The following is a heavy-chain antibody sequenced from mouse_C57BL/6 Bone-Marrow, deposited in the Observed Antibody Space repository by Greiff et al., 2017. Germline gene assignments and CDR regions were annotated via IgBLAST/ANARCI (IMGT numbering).Heavy chain of an antibody. CDR1: GYTFTSYW. CDR3: ARRLTCYYFDY. CDR2: IHPNSGST. Sequence: QVQLQQPGAELVKPGASVKLSCKASGYTFTSYWMHWVKQRPGQGLEWIGMIHPNSGSTNYNEKFKSKATLTVDKSSSTAYMQLSSLTSEDSAVYYCARRLTCYYFDYWGQGTTLTVSS. V-gene: IGHV1-64*01. D-gene: IGHD1-3*01. J-gene: IGHJ2*01.